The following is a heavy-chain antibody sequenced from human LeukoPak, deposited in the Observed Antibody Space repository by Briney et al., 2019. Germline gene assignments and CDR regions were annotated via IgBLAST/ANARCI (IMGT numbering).Heavy chain of an antibody. D-gene: IGHD3-16*01. Sequence: ASVKVSCKASGYTFTGYYMHWVRQAPGQGLEWMGRVNPNSGGTNYAQKFQGRVTMTRDTSINTAYMELSSLRSGDTAVYYCARVLCCGVLRWFDPWGQGTLVTVSS. J-gene: IGHJ5*02. CDR2: VNPNSGGT. CDR3: ARVLCCGVLRWFDP. V-gene: IGHV1-2*06. CDR1: GYTFTGYY.